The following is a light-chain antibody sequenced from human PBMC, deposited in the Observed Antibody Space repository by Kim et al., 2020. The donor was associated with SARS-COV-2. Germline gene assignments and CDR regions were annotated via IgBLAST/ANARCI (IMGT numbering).Light chain of an antibody. CDR2: AAA. Sequence: ARDLFTIHSRARKSISDHLNWYQQTPGKAPKLQNYAAASWQSGVLSRFSGSGSGTDGTHSISSLQPEDFATYYCPQTYSSPTVGQGTRLEIK. J-gene: IGKJ5*01. CDR1: KSISDH. CDR3: PQTYSSPT. V-gene: IGKV1-39*01.